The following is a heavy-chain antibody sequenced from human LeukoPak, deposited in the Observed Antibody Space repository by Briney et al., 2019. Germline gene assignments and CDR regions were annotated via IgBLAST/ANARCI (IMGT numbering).Heavy chain of an antibody. Sequence: VWSLRLSCAASAFTFSSSAMSWVRHAPWYGLKWVSAISGSGGSTYYAGSVKGRFTICRDNSKNTLYLQMNSLRAEDTVFFFKQKTAYEILTGYYSLDYWGQGTLVTVSS. V-gene: IGHV3-23*01. J-gene: IGHJ4*02. D-gene: IGHD3-9*01. CDR1: AFTFSSSA. CDR2: ISGSGGST. CDR3: QKTAYEILTGYYSLDY.